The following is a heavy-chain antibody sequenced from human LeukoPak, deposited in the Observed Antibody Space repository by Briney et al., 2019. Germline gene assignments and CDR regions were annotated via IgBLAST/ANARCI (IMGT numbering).Heavy chain of an antibody. CDR1: GGSISSYC. V-gene: IGHV4-59*01. D-gene: IGHD6-19*01. CDR2: IYYSGST. Sequence: SETLSLTCTVSGGSISSYCWSWIRQPPGKGLEWIGYIYYSGSTNYKPSLKSRVTISVDTSKNQFSLKLSSVTAADTAVYYCAREVAVAGTLRWFDPWGQGTLVTVSS. J-gene: IGHJ5*02. CDR3: AREVAVAGTLRWFDP.